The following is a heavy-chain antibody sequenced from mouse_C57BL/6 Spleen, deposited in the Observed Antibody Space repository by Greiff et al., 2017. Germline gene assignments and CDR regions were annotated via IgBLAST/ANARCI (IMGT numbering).Heavy chain of an antibody. Sequence: VQLQQSGPELVKPGASVKISCKASGYSFTGYYMNWVKQSPEKSLEWIGEINPSTGGTTYNQKFKAKATLTVDKSSSTAYMQLKSLTSEDSAVYYCAREVYEYWGQGTTLTVSS. CDR2: INPSTGGT. CDR1: GYSFTGYY. J-gene: IGHJ2*01. V-gene: IGHV1-42*01. CDR3: AREVYEY.